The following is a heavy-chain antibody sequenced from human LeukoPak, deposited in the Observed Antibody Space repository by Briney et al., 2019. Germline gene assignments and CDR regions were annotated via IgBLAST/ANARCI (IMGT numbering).Heavy chain of an antibody. CDR1: GYTFTTYY. J-gene: IGHJ5*02. V-gene: IGHV1-2*02. CDR3: VREARAGNWFDP. CDR2: INLDSGGT. Sequence: ASVKVSCKASGYTFTTYYIHWVRQAPVQGLEWMGWINLDSGGTNYAQKFQGRVTMTRDTSISTVYMDLSMLRSDDTAIYYCVREARAGNWFDPWGQGTLVIVSS.